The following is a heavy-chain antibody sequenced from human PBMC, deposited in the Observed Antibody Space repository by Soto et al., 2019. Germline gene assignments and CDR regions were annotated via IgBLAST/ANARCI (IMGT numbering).Heavy chain of an antibody. V-gene: IGHV3-21*01. CDR3: ARMIEGTPGY. CDR1: GFPFSSYS. CDR2: ISSSSSYI. Sequence: PGGSLRLSCAASGFPFSSYSMNWVRQAPGKGLEWVSSISSSSSYIYYADSVKGRFTISRDNAKNSLYLQMNSLRAEDTAVYYCARMIEGTPGYWGQGTLVTVSS. J-gene: IGHJ4*02. D-gene: IGHD3-16*01.